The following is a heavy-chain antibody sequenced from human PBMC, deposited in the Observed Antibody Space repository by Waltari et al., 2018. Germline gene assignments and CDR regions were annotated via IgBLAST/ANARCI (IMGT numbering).Heavy chain of an antibody. Sequence: QGQLVESGGGVVQPGGSLRLSCVASGFSFSAYAIHWVRQAPGKGLEWVAFVRYDRGNKDYSDSVKGRFSLSRDNAKNTLFLQMNSLKVEDTAIYYCAKDQGNGYRTFGAFDIWGQGTVVAVSS. J-gene: IGHJ3*02. CDR2: VRYDRGNK. CDR1: GFSFSAYA. D-gene: IGHD5-18*01. CDR3: AKDQGNGYRTFGAFDI. V-gene: IGHV3-30*02.